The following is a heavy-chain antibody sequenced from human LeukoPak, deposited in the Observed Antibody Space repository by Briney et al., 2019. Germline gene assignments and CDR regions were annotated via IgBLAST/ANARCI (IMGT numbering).Heavy chain of an antibody. J-gene: IGHJ4*02. V-gene: IGHV4-4*08. CDR2: IYTSGST. CDR3: AREEANWGCLDY. D-gene: IGHD7-27*01. CDR1: GGSFSGYY. Sequence: PSETLSLTCAVYGGSFSGYYWSWIRQPPGKGLEWIGRIYTSGSTNYNPSLKSRVTISVDTSKNQFSLKLSSVTAADTAVYYCAREEANWGCLDYWGQGTLVTVSS.